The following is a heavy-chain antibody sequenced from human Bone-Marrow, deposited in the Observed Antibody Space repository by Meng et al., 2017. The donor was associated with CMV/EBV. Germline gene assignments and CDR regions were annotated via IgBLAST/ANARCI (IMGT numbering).Heavy chain of an antibody. CDR2: ISGSGGST. J-gene: IGHJ6*02. Sequence: GESLKLSCAASGFTFSSYAMSWVRQAPGKGLEWVSAISGSGGSTYYADSVKGRFTISRDNSKNTLYLQMNSLRAEDTAVYYCAKGIREWDYYYYGMDVWGQGTTITVSS. V-gene: IGHV3-23*01. D-gene: IGHD2-15*01. CDR1: GFTFSSYA. CDR3: AKGIREWDYYYYGMDV.